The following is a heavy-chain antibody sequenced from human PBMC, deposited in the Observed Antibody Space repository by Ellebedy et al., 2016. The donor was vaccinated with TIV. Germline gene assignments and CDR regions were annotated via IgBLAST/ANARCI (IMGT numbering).Heavy chain of an antibody. CDR3: ARMRYCGGDCWYFDY. CDR1: GGSISSSSYY. J-gene: IGHJ4*02. Sequence: MPSETLSLTCTVSGGSISSSSYYWGWIRQPPGKGLEWIGSIYYTGSTYYKPPLKSRVSISVDTSKNQFSLKLSSVTAADTAAYYCARMRYCGGDCWYFDYWGQGTLVTVSS. CDR2: IYYTGST. V-gene: IGHV4-39*01. D-gene: IGHD2-21*02.